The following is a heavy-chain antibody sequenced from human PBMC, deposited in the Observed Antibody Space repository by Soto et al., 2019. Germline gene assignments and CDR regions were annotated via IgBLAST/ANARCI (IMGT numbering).Heavy chain of an antibody. V-gene: IGHV3-30-3*01. J-gene: IGHJ5*02. Sequence: QVQLVESGGGVVQPGRSLRLSCAASGFTFSSYAMHWVRQAPGKGLEWVAVISYDGSNKYYADSVKGRFTISRDNSKNTLYLQMNSLRAEDTAVYYCARGQLDPWFDPWGQGTLVTVSS. CDR3: ARGQLDPWFDP. D-gene: IGHD6-13*01. CDR2: ISYDGSNK. CDR1: GFTFSSYA.